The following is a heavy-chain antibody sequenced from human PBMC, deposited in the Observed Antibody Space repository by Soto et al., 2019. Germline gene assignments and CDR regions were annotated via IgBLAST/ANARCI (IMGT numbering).Heavy chain of an antibody. D-gene: IGHD3-16*02. CDR1: GYTFTSYD. V-gene: IGHV1-8*01. Sequence: QVQLVQSGAEVKKPGASVKVSCKASGYTFTSYDINWVRQATGQGLEWMGWMNPNSGNTGYAQKFQGRVTMNRNTSISTAYMELSSLRSEDTAVYYCARVLPNYDYIWGSYRSHAFDIWGQGTMVTVSS. CDR3: ARVLPNYDYIWGSYRSHAFDI. CDR2: MNPNSGNT. J-gene: IGHJ3*02.